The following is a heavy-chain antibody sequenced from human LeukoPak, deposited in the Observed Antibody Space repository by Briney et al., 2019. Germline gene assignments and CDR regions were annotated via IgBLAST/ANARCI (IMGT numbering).Heavy chain of an antibody. Sequence: ASVKVSCKASGYTFINYGLTWVRHAPGQGFEWMGWISAYTGSRNYVQKLQGRVTMPTDPSTSTAYMDLRSLRSDDTAVYYCARTVGATGAFDIWGQGTMVIVSS. J-gene: IGHJ3*02. CDR2: ISAYTGSR. CDR1: GYTFINYG. CDR3: ARTVGATGAFDI. D-gene: IGHD1-26*01. V-gene: IGHV1-18*01.